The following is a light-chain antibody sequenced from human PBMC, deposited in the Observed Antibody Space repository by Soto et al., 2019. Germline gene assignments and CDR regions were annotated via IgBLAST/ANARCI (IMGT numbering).Light chain of an antibody. J-gene: IGLJ2*01. V-gene: IGLV1-44*01. CDR2: SNN. Sequence: QSVLTQPPSASGTPGQRVTISCSGSSSNIGGNPVNWYQQLPGTAPKLLIYSNNQRPSGVPDRFSGSKSGTTASLAISGLQSEDEADYYCATWHDSLNDDVVFGGGTKLTVL. CDR1: SSNIGGNP. CDR3: ATWHDSLNDDVV.